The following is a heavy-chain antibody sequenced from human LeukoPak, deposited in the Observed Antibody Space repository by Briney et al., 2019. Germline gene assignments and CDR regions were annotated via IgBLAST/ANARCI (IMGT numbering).Heavy chain of an antibody. CDR3: ITDLTSLNYYYYMDV. V-gene: IGHV3-15*01. CDR1: GFTFNNAW. D-gene: IGHD2-2*01. Sequence: GGSLRLSCAASGFTFNNAWMSWVRPAPGKGLEWVGRIKSRTDGGTTHYAAPVKGSFTISRDDSNNTLALQMTSVHTEATAVFYYITDLTSLNYYYYMDVWGKGTTVTVSS. J-gene: IGHJ6*03. CDR2: IKSRTDGGTT.